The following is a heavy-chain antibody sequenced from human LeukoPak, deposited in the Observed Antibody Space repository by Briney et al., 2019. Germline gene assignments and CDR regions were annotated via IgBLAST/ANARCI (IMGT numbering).Heavy chain of an antibody. CDR3: AGVGLGYCSGGSCRRSNNWFDP. J-gene: IGHJ5*02. CDR2: IIPILGIA. CDR1: GGTFSSYA. D-gene: IGHD2-15*01. V-gene: IGHV1-69*04. Sequence: GSSVKVSCKASGGTFSSYAISWVRQAPGQGLEWMGRIIPILGIANYAQKFQGRVTITADKSTSTAYMELSSLRSEDTAVYYCAGVGLGYCSGGSCRRSNNWFDPWGQGTLVTVSS.